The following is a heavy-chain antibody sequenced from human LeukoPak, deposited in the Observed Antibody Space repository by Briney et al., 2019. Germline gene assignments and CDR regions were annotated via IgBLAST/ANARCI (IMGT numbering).Heavy chain of an antibody. J-gene: IGHJ6*03. V-gene: IGHV1-69*04. CDR3: ATSPPSEVVTPGLYYYYYYMDV. D-gene: IGHD4-23*01. CDR2: FIPILGIA. Sequence: ASVTVSCKAFGGTFSSYAISWVRQAPGQGPEWMGRFIPILGIANDAQKFQGRVTMTEDTSTDTAYMELSSLRSEDTAVYYCATSPPSEVVTPGLYYYYYYMDVWGKGTTVTVSS. CDR1: GGTFSSYA.